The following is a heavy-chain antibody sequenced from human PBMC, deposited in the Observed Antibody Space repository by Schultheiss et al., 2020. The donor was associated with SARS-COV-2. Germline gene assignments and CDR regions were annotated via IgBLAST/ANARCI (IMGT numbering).Heavy chain of an antibody. CDR2: ISTSGRT. D-gene: IGHD2-21*02. CDR1: GGSISSNY. J-gene: IGHJ4*02. CDR3: ARDNCVGDCYAFDY. V-gene: IGHV4-4*07. Sequence: GSLRLSCIVSGGSISSNYWSWIRQPAGKGLEWIGRISTSGRTNYNPSLKSRVTMSVDTSKNEFSLKLTSVTAADTAVYYCARDNCVGDCYAFDYWGQGTLVTVSS.